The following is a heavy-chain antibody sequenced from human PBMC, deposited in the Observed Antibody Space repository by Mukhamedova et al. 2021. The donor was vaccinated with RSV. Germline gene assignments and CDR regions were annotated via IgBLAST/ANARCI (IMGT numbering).Heavy chain of an antibody. CDR2: SGSSG. CDR3: VKDQGGYSYAFGTGDYHGLDV. J-gene: IGHJ6*02. Sequence: SGSSGFNAEYMGGRFSISRDNSKNTVYLQMNSLRAEDTAVYYCVKDQGGYSYAFGTGDYHGLDVWGQGTTVIVSS. V-gene: IGHV3-23*01. D-gene: IGHD5-18*01.